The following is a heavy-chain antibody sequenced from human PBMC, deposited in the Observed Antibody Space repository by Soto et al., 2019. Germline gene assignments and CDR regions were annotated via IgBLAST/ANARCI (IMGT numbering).Heavy chain of an antibody. Sequence: PGGSLRLSCAASGFTFSSYGMHWVRQAPGKGLEWVAVIWYDGSNKYYADSVKGRFTISRDNSKNTLYLQMNSLRAEDTAVYYWARKITYDFWSGYYRGEYYYYGMDVGGQGTTFTVS. CDR1: GFTFSSYG. CDR3: ARKITYDFWSGYYRGEYYYYGMDV. D-gene: IGHD3-3*01. CDR2: IWYDGSNK. V-gene: IGHV3-33*01. J-gene: IGHJ6*02.